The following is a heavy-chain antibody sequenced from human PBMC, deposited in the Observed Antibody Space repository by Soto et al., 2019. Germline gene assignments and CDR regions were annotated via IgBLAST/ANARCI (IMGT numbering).Heavy chain of an antibody. CDR1: GYTFTDYY. Sequence: QVQLVQSRAEVKKPGASVNVSCKASGYTFTDYYIYWLRQAPGHGLEWMGWINPNSGATNYAHNFQGSVTMTRDTSIRAAYMELSRLSSDDTAGYYCAKDQGGYMVSGMDVWGQGTTVTVSS. CDR2: INPNSGAT. V-gene: IGHV1-2*02. D-gene: IGHD2-2*02. CDR3: AKDQGGYMVSGMDV. J-gene: IGHJ6*02.